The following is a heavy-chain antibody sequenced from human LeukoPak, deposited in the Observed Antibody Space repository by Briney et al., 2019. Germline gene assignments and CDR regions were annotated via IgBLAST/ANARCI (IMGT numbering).Heavy chain of an antibody. Sequence: PSGTLSLTCAVSGGSISSSNWWSWVRQPPGKGLEWIGEIYHSGSTNYNPSLKSRVTISVDKSKNQFSLKLSSVTAADTAVYYCAREYSYGTPVFDYWGQGTLVTVSS. CDR1: GGSISSSNW. D-gene: IGHD5-18*01. V-gene: IGHV4-4*02. J-gene: IGHJ4*02. CDR2: IYHSGST. CDR3: AREYSYGTPVFDY.